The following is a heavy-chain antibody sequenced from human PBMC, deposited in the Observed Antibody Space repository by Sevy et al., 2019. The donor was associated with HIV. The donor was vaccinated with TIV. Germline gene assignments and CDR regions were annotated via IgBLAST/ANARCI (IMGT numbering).Heavy chain of an antibody. CDR3: AKGGIVVVVAACDY. CDR2: ISYDGSNK. CDR1: GFTFSSYG. Sequence: GGSLRVSCAASGFTFSSYGMHWVRQAPGKGLEWVAVISYDGSNKYYADSVKGRFTISRDNSKNTLYLQMNSLRAEDTAVYYCAKGGIVVVVAACDYWGQGTLVTVSS. J-gene: IGHJ4*02. D-gene: IGHD2-15*01. V-gene: IGHV3-30*18.